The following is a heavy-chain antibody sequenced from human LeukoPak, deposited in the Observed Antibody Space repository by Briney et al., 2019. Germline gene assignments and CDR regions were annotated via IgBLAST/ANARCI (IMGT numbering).Heavy chain of an antibody. D-gene: IGHD5-12*01. Sequence: ASVRVSCKASGYTFTSYGISWVRQAPGQGLEWMGWISAYNGNTNYAQKLQGRVTMTTDTSTSTAYMELRSLRSDDTAVYYCARDPGYSGYDFFDYWGQGTLVTVSS. J-gene: IGHJ4*02. CDR2: ISAYNGNT. CDR3: ARDPGYSGYDFFDY. CDR1: GYTFTSYG. V-gene: IGHV1-18*01.